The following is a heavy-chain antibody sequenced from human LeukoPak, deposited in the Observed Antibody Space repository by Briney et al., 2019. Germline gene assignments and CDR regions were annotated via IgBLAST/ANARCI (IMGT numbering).Heavy chain of an antibody. J-gene: IGHJ4*02. V-gene: IGHV3-23*01. Sequence: GGSLRLSCAASGFTFSNYGMAWVRPVPGQGLQWVSAISDSGSSTYYTDSVKGRFTISRDNSKNTLYLQMSSLRAEDTAVYYCSKEAGVAGVTWNIDSWGQGTLVTVSS. CDR2: ISDSGSST. D-gene: IGHD1/OR15-1a*01. CDR3: SKEAGVAGVTWNIDS. CDR1: GFTFSNYG.